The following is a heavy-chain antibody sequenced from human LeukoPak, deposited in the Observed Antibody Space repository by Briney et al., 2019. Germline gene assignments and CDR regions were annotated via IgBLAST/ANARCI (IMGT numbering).Heavy chain of an antibody. Sequence: ASVKVSCKASGYTFTGYYMHWVRQAPGQGLEWMGWINPDSGGTKYAQKFQGRVSMTRDTSSSTAYMELSRLRSDNTAVYYCARAHDFWSGFCPVDYWGQGTLVTVSS. V-gene: IGHV1-2*02. CDR1: GYTFTGYY. CDR2: INPDSGGT. D-gene: IGHD3-3*01. J-gene: IGHJ4*02. CDR3: ARAHDFWSGFCPVDY.